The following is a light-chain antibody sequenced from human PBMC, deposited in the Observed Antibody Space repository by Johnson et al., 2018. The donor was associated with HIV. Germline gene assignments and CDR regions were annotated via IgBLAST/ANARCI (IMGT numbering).Light chain of an antibody. V-gene: IGLV1-51*02. Sequence: QFVLTQPPSLSAAPGQRVSISCSGNSSNIENYYVSWYQQLPGTAPKLLVYENNKRPSGIPDRFSGSKSGTSATLGITGLQTGDEADYYCGTWHSLGVYVFGTGTEVTV. J-gene: IGLJ1*01. CDR3: GTWHSLGVYV. CDR2: ENN. CDR1: SSNIENYY.